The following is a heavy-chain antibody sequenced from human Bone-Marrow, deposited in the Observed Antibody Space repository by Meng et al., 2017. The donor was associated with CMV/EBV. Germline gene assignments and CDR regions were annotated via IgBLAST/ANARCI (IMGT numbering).Heavy chain of an antibody. D-gene: IGHD2-2*01. J-gene: IGHJ4*02. CDR3: ARAQDIVVVPAAPRD. CDR2: IYSGGST. V-gene: IGHV3-53*01. CDR1: GFTVSSNY. Sequence: GESLKISCAASGFTVSSNYMSWVRQAPGKGLEWVSVIYSGGSTYYADSVKGRFTISRDNSKNTLYLQMNSLRAEDTAVYYCARAQDIVVVPAAPRDWGQGTLVTVSS.